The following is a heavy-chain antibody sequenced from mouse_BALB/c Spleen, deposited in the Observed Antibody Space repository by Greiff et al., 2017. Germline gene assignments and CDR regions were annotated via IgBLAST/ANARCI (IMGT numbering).Heavy chain of an antibody. Sequence: EVHLVESGGGLVKPGGSLKLSCAASGFTFSSYAMSWVRQSPEQRLEWVAEISSGGSYTYYPDTVTGRFTISRDNAKNTLYLEMSSLRSEDTAMYYCAGAVFAYWGQGTLVTVSA. CDR1: GFTFSSYA. CDR2: ISSGGSYT. CDR3: AGAVFAY. V-gene: IGHV5-9-4*01. J-gene: IGHJ3*01.